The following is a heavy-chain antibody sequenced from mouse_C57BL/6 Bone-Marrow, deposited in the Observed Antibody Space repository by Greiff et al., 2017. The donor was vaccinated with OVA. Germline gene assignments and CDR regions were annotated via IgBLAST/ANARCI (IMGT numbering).Heavy chain of an antibody. D-gene: IGHD2-14*01. CDR3: ASSYKYDDYYCMYY. CDR1: GYTFTDYT. Sequence: VKLMESGAELVKPGASVKISCKVSGYTFTDYTINWVKQRPGQGLEWIGDIYPRDGSTKYNEKFKGKATLTADKSSSPAYMQLNSQTSEDSAVYFVASSYKYDDYYCMYYWSQGTSITVSS. J-gene: IGHJ4*01. V-gene: IGHV1-78*01. CDR2: IYPRDGST.